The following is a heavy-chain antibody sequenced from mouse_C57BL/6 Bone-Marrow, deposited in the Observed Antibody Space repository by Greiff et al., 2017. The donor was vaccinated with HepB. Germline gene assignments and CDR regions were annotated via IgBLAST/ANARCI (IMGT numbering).Heavy chain of an antibody. Sequence: QVQLQQPGAELVKPGASVKLSCKASGYTFTSYWIHWVKQRPGQGLEWIGMIHPNSGSTNYNEKFKSKATLTVDKSSSTAYMQLSSLTSEDSAVYYCARAGYSNPYWYFDVWGTGTTVTVSS. V-gene: IGHV1-64*01. CDR3: ARAGYSNPYWYFDV. CDR2: IHPNSGST. D-gene: IGHD2-5*01. J-gene: IGHJ1*03. CDR1: GYTFTSYW.